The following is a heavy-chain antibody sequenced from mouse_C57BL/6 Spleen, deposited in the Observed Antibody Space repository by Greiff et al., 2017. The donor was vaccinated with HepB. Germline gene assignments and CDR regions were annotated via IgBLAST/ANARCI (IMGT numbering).Heavy chain of an antibody. V-gene: IGHV2-2*01. J-gene: IGHJ1*03. D-gene: IGHD1-1*01. CDR3: ARAPLYCGSSNWYFDV. CDR1: GFSLTSYG. Sequence: QVQLKESGPGLVQPSQSLSITCTVSGFSLTSYGVHWVRQSPGKGLEWLGVIWSGGSTDYNAAFISRLSISKDNSKSQVFFKMNSLQADDTAIYYCARAPLYCGSSNWYFDVWGTGTTVTVSS. CDR2: IWSGGST.